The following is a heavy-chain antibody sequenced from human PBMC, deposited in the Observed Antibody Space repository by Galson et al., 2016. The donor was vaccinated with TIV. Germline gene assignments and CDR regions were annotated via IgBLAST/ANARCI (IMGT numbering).Heavy chain of an antibody. J-gene: IGHJ6*02. Sequence: TLSLTCSVSGDSISSGSFYWTWIRQPAGKGLEWIGRIYTSGATSYNPSLGGRVTISRDTFKNQFSLTLPSVTAADTAMYYCATTEFPLVPTSRNDFYNGMDVWGQGTTVTVSS. CDR2: IYTSGAT. CDR3: ATTEFPLVPTSRNDFYNGMDV. V-gene: IGHV4-61*02. D-gene: IGHD2-2*01. CDR1: GDSISSGSFY.